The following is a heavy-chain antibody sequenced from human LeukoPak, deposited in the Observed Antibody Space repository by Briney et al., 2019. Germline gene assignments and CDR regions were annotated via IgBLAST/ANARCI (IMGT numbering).Heavy chain of an antibody. CDR1: GGSIGTYH. D-gene: IGHD4-17*01. Sequence: SETLSLTCTVSGGSIGTYHWSWIRQAPGRGLEWIGYIYYSGNTNYNPSLKSRVTISVDTSKNQFSLKLSSVTAADTAVYYCARGLLAVTTSLQLDYWGQGTLVTVSS. CDR2: IYYSGNT. J-gene: IGHJ4*02. V-gene: IGHV4-59*12. CDR3: ARGLLAVTTSLQLDY.